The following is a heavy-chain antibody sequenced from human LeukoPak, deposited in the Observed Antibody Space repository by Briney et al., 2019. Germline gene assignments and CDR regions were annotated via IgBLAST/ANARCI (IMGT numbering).Heavy chain of an antibody. D-gene: IGHD3/OR15-3a*01. Sequence: ASVKVSCKASGYTFTSYYIHWVRQAPGQGLEWMGIINPAGGTTNYAQKFQGRVTMTRDTSTSTVYMELSSLRSEDTAVYYCARDHLGGTGDYWGQGTLVTVSS. CDR1: GYTFTSYY. CDR2: INPAGGTT. J-gene: IGHJ4*02. V-gene: IGHV1-46*01. CDR3: ARDHLGGTGDY.